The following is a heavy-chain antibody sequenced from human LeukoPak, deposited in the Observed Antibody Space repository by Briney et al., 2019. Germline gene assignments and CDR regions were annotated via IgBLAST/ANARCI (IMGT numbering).Heavy chain of an antibody. CDR1: GFTFSDYY. Sequence: GGSLRLSCAASGFTFSDYYMSWIRQAPGKGLEWVSYISSSGSTIYYSDSVKGRFTISTDTSKNTVYLQMNSLRAEDTAVYYCARPHLSYGDIRDYYYYYMDVWGKGTTVTVSS. D-gene: IGHD4-17*01. CDR3: ARPHLSYGDIRDYYYYYMDV. V-gene: IGHV3-11*04. J-gene: IGHJ6*03. CDR2: ISSSGSTI.